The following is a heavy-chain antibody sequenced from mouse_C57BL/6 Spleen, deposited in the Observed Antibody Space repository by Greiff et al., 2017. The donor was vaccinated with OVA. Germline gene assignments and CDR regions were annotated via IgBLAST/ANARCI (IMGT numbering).Heavy chain of an antibody. D-gene: IGHD2-10*02. CDR3: AREYGNRFDY. J-gene: IGHJ2*01. CDR2: ISDGGSYT. Sequence: EVKVVESGGGLVKPGGSLKLSCAASGFTFSSYAMSWVRQTPEKRLEWVATISDGGSYTYYPDNVKGRFTISRDNAKNNLYLQMSHLKSEDTAMYYCAREYGNRFDYWGQGTTLTVSS. V-gene: IGHV5-4*01. CDR1: GFTFSSYA.